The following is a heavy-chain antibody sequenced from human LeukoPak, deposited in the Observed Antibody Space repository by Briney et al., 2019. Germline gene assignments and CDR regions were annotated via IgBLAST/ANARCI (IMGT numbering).Heavy chain of an antibody. J-gene: IGHJ3*02. Sequence: PGGSLRLSCAASGFTFSSYAMNWVRRAPGKGLEWVSSISSSSSYIYYADSVKGRFTISRDNAKDSLYLQMNSLRAEDTAVYYCAREYYYDSRAPGAFDIWGQGTMVTVSS. CDR2: ISSSSSYI. D-gene: IGHD3-22*01. V-gene: IGHV3-21*01. CDR1: GFTFSSYA. CDR3: AREYYYDSRAPGAFDI.